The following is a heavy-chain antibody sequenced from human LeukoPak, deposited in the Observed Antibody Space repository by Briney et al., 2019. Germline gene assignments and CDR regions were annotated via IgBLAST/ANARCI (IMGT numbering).Heavy chain of an antibody. CDR2: ISYDGSNK. J-gene: IGHJ4*02. CDR1: GFTFSSYG. D-gene: IGHD1-26*01. Sequence: PGGSLRLSCAASGFTFSSYGMHWVRQAPGKGLEWVAVISYDGSNKYYADSVKGRFAISRDNSKNTLYLQMNSLRAEDTAVYYCAKGFVGMGAKDYWGQGTLVTVSS. CDR3: AKGFVGMGAKDY. V-gene: IGHV3-30*18.